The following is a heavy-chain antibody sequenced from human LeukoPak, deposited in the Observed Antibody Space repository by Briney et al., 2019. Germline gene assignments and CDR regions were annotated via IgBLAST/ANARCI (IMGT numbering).Heavy chain of an antibody. J-gene: IGHJ4*02. CDR1: GGSISSYY. D-gene: IGHD3-16*01. CDR2: IYYSGST. CDR3: ARDKGVSHFDY. Sequence: SETLSLTCTVSGGSISSYYWSWIRQPPGKGLEWIGYIYYSGSTNYNPSLKSRVTISVDTPKNQFSLKLSSVTAADTAVYYCARDKGVSHFDYWGQGTLVTVSS. V-gene: IGHV4-59*01.